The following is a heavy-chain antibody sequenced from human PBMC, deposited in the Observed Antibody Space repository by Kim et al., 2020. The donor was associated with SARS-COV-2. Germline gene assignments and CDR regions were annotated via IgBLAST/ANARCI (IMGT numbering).Heavy chain of an antibody. CDR1: GYTFTSYG. CDR2: ISAYNGNT. Sequence: ASVKVSCKASGYTFTSYGISWVRQAPGQGLEWMGWISAYNGNTNYAQKLQGRVTMTTDTSTSTAYMELRSLSSDDTAVYYCARDNLGYCSGGSCYARGPFDYWGQGTLVTVSS. V-gene: IGHV1-18*01. D-gene: IGHD2-15*01. CDR3: ARDNLGYCSGGSCYARGPFDY. J-gene: IGHJ4*02.